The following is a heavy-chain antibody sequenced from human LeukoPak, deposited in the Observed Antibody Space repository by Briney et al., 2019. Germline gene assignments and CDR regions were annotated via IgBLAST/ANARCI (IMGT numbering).Heavy chain of an antibody. CDR3: ARDLGAYYYDSSGDY. V-gene: IGHV1-46*01. Sequence: ASVKVSCKASGYTFTSYYMHWVRQAPGQGLEWMGIINPSGGSTSYAQKFQGRVTMTRDTSTSTVYMELSSLRSEDTAVYYCARDLGAYYYDSSGDYWGQGTLVTVSS. J-gene: IGHJ4*02. CDR1: GYTFTSYY. D-gene: IGHD3-22*01. CDR2: INPSGGST.